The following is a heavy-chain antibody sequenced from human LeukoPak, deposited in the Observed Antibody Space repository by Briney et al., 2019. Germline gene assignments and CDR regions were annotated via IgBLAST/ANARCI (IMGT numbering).Heavy chain of an antibody. D-gene: IGHD5-24*01. CDR2: TYYRSKWYN. J-gene: IGHJ5*02. Sequence: SQTLSLTCAISGDSFSSNSAAWIWLRQSPSRGLEWLGRTYYRSKWYNDYAVSVKSRITINPDTSKNQFSLQLNSVTPEDTAVYYCARDLGDGYNWFDPWGQGTLVTVSS. V-gene: IGHV6-1*01. CDR1: GDSFSSNSAA. CDR3: ARDLGDGYNWFDP.